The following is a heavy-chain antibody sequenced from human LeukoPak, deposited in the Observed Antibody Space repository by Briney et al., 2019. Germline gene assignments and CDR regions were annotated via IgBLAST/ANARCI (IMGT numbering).Heavy chain of an antibody. V-gene: IGHV3-21*01. J-gene: IGHJ4*02. Sequence: GGSLRLSCAASGFTFSSYEMHWVRQAPGKGLEWVSSISSSSSYIYYADSVKGRFTISRDNAKNSLYLQMNSLRAEDTAVYYCARDGQPLLFTAFYWGQGTLVTVSS. D-gene: IGHD2-21*01. CDR2: ISSSSSYI. CDR1: GFTFSSYE. CDR3: ARDGQPLLFTAFY.